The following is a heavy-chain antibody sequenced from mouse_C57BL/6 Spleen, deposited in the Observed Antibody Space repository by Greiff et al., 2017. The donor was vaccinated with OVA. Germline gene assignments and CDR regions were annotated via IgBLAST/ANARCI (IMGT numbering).Heavy chain of an antibody. CDR3: ARPDYYGSRFDY. CDR2: ISSGGSYT. D-gene: IGHD1-1*01. CDR1: GFTFSSYG. Sequence: EVQRVESGGDLVKPGGSLKLSCAASGFTFSSYGMSWVRQTPDKRLEWVATISSGGSYTYYPDSVKGRFTISRDNAKNTLYLQMSSLKSEDTAMYYCARPDYYGSRFDYWGQGTTLTVSS. J-gene: IGHJ2*01. V-gene: IGHV5-6*01.